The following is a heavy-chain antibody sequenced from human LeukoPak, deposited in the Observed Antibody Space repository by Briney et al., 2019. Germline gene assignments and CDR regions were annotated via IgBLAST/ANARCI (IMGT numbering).Heavy chain of an antibody. Sequence: GGSLRLSCAASGFTFSSYGMHWVRQAPGKGLEWVAVISYDGSNKYHADSVKGRFTISRDNSKNTLYLQMNSLRAEDTAVYYCATSYDFWSGYSRAPFDYWGQGTLVTVSS. V-gene: IGHV3-30*03. J-gene: IGHJ4*02. D-gene: IGHD3-3*01. CDR2: ISYDGSNK. CDR1: GFTFSSYG. CDR3: ATSYDFWSGYSRAPFDY.